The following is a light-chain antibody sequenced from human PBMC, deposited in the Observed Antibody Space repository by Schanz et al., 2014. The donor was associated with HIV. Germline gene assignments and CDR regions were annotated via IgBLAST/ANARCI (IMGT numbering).Light chain of an antibody. CDR2: SAS. V-gene: IGKV3-20*01. CDR3: QQYGSSLIT. Sequence: EVVMTQSPATLSVTPGERATLSCRASQSVGNSLAWYQQKSGQAPRLLIYSASRRANGIPDRFSGSGSGTDFTLTISRLEPEDFAVYYCQQYGSSLITFGQGTRLEIK. J-gene: IGKJ5*01. CDR1: QSVGNS.